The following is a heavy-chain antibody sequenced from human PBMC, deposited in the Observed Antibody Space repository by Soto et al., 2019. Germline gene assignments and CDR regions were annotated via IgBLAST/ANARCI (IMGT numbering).Heavy chain of an antibody. CDR3: AKDMGSGSLGS. Sequence: PGGSLRLSCAASGFTFDDYIMHWVRQAPGKGLEWVSLISLVCVSTYYADSVKGRFTISRDNSKNSLYLQMNSLRTEDTALYYCAKDMGSGSLGSWGQGTLVTVSS. V-gene: IGHV3-43*01. D-gene: IGHD1-26*01. J-gene: IGHJ5*02. CDR2: ISLVCVST. CDR1: GFTFDDYI.